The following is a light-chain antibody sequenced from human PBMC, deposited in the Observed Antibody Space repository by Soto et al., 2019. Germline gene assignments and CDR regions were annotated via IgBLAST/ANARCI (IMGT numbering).Light chain of an antibody. Sequence: EIVMTQSPATLSVSPGERVTLSCRASKSVSNNLAWYQQKPGQAPRLIIYGASTRATGSPARFSGSGSGTEFTLTISNLQSEYFAVYYCQQYNNWPRTFGQGTRVEIK. CDR2: GAS. J-gene: IGKJ1*01. CDR1: KSVSNN. V-gene: IGKV3-15*01. CDR3: QQYNNWPRT.